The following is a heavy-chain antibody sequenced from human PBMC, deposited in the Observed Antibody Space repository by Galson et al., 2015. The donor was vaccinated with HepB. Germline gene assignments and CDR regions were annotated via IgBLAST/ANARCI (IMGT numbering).Heavy chain of an antibody. CDR2: ISSNGGST. CDR3: VKDLSTIVGATDFDY. Sequence: SLRLSCAASGFTFSSYAMHWVRQAPGKGLEYVSAISSNGGSTYYADSVKGRFTISRDNSKNTLYLQMSSLRAEDTAVYYCVKDLSTIVGATDFDYWGQGTLVTVSS. J-gene: IGHJ4*02. CDR1: GFTFSSYA. D-gene: IGHD1-26*01. V-gene: IGHV3-64D*06.